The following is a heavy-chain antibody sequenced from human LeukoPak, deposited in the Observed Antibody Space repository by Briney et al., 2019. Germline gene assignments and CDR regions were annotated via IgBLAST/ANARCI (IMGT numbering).Heavy chain of an antibody. J-gene: IGHJ5*01. Sequence: GGSLRLSCAASGFMFSSNWMSWVRQAPGRGLEWLSYLTRTSSATWYADSVKGRFTIFRDNAKSSSYLQMNSLRVEDTAVYYCATGGSEYRSDWFDSWGQGTLVNVAS. CDR2: LTRTSSAT. CDR1: GFMFSSNW. CDR3: ATGGSEYRSDWFDS. V-gene: IGHV3-48*01. D-gene: IGHD5-18*01.